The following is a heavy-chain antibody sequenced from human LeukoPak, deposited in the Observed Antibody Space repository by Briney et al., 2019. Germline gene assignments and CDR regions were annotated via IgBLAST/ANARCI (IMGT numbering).Heavy chain of an antibody. D-gene: IGHD6-19*01. CDR3: ARVVSYSSGWYHYYYYYMDV. J-gene: IGHJ6*03. Sequence: PSETLSLTCAVYGGSFSGYYWSWIRQPPGKGLEWIGEINHSGSTNYNPSLKSRVTISVDTSKNQFSLKLSSVTAADTAVYYCARVVSYSSGWYHYYYYYMDVWGKGTTVTVSS. CDR2: INHSGST. V-gene: IGHV4-34*01. CDR1: GGSFSGYY.